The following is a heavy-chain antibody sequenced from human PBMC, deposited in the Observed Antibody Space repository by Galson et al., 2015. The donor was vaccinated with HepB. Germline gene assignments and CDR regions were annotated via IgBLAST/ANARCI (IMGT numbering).Heavy chain of an antibody. CDR2: TSFDGSHK. D-gene: IGHD2-8*01. J-gene: IGHJ6*04. Sequence: SLRLSCAASGFTFRNYGMHWVRQAPGKGLEWVAVTSFDGSHKYYADSVKGRFSISRDNSKNTLYLQMNSLRAEDTAVYYCAKDGAFCSNGVCGMDVWGKGTTITVSS. CDR1: GFTFRNYG. V-gene: IGHV3-30*18. CDR3: AKDGAFCSNGVCGMDV.